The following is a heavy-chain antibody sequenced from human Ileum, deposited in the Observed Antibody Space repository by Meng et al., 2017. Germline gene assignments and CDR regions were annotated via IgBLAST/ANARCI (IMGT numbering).Heavy chain of an antibody. CDR2: ISVAGGET. J-gene: IGHJ4*02. Sequence: GESLKISCVVSGFTFSNFAMSWVRQAPGKGLEWVSGISVAGGETYYADSVKGRFTITRDDSRNSLSLQMNSLRADDTALYYCAKGGISTVGLQSWGQGTLVTVSS. CDR1: GFTFSNFA. CDR3: AKGGISTVGLQS. V-gene: IGHV3-23*01. D-gene: IGHD4-11*01.